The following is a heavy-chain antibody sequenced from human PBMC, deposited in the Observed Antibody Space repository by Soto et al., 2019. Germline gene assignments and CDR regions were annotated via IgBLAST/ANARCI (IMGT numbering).Heavy chain of an antibody. CDR3: ARRKVVVAATILHYYYGMDV. J-gene: IGHJ6*02. CDR2: INAGNGNT. D-gene: IGHD2-15*01. Sequence: GASVKVSCKASGYTFTSYAMHWVRQAPGQRLEWVGWINAGNGNTKYSQKFQGRVTITRDTSASTAYMELSSLRSEDTAVYYCARRKVVVAATILHYYYGMDVWGQGTTVTVSS. V-gene: IGHV1-3*01. CDR1: GYTFTSYA.